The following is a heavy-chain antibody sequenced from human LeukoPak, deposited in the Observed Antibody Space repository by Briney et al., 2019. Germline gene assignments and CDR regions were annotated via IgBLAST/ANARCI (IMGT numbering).Heavy chain of an antibody. D-gene: IGHD3-10*01. J-gene: IGHJ4*02. CDR1: GGSFSGYY. CDR2: INHSGST. Sequence: PSETLSLTCAVYGGSFSGYYWSWIRQPPGKGLEWIGEINHSGSTNYNPSLKSRVTISVDTSKNQFSLKLSSVTAADTAVYYCARDLNYGSGHSQGGFDYWGQGTLVTVSS. CDR3: ARDLNYGSGHSQGGFDY. V-gene: IGHV4-34*01.